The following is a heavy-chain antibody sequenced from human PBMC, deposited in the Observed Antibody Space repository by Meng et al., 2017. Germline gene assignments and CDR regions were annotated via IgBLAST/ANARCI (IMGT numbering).Heavy chain of an antibody. D-gene: IGHD5-24*01. CDR1: GGTFSSYA. V-gene: IGHV1-69*05. CDR3: ARAAGLQLPGYFDY. CDR2: IIPIFGTA. Sequence: SAKVSCKASGGTFSSYAISWVRQAPGQGLEWMGGIIPIFGTANYAQKFQGRVTITTDESTSTAYMELSSLRSEDAAVYYCARAAGLQLPGYFDYWGQGTLVTFSS. J-gene: IGHJ4*02.